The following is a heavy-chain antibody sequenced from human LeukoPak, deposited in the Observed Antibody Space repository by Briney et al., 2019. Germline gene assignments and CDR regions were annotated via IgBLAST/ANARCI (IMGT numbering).Heavy chain of an antibody. J-gene: IGHJ4*02. Sequence: GSLILSCAASGFAFSTYAMTWVRQAPGKGLEWVSAISDNGGAIYYADSVKGRFTISRDNSNNTLYLQMNSLRAEDTAIYYCAKDRGNFYGSGSYFPPGGDYWGQGTLVTVSS. CDR1: GFAFSTYA. V-gene: IGHV3-23*01. CDR2: ISDNGGAI. CDR3: AKDRGNFYGSGSYFPPGGDY. D-gene: IGHD3-10*01.